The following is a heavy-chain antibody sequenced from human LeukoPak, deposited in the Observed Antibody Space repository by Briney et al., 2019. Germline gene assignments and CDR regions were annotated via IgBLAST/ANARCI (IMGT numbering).Heavy chain of an antibody. D-gene: IGHD2-2*01. CDR1: GFTFSSYW. CDR2: IKQDGSEK. J-gene: IGHJ4*02. CDR3: ARGSDVYCSSTSCYFAY. Sequence: PGGSLRLSCAASGFTFSSYWMSWVRQAPGKGLERVANIKQDGSEKYYVDSVKGRFTISRDNAKNSLYLQMNSLRAEDTAVYYCARGSDVYCSSTSCYFAYWGQGTLVTVSS. V-gene: IGHV3-7*01.